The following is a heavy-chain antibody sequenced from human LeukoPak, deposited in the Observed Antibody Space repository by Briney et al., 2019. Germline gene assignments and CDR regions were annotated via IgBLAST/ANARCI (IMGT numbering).Heavy chain of an antibody. CDR2: MSYDGSNK. CDR1: GFTFNLYA. D-gene: IGHD3-22*01. Sequence: GRSLRLSCAASGFTFNLYAMHWVRQAPGKGLEWVALMSYDGSNKYYTDSVKGRFSTSRDNSKNTLYVQINNLRPEDTAVYYCARGDHYYDSSAFLDYWGQGTLVTVPS. V-gene: IGHV3-30*04. CDR3: ARGDHYYDSSAFLDY. J-gene: IGHJ4*02.